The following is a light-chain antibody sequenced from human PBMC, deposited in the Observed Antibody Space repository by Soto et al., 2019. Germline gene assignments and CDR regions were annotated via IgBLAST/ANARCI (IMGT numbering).Light chain of an antibody. CDR3: HKYNSALLT. CDR2: AAS. Sequence: DLQMTQSPSSLSASVGDRVTITCRASQGIYNYLAWYQQKPGKAPKLLIYAASTLEAGVPSRFSGSGSGTDFTLTISSLQPEDVATYYCHKYNSALLTFGQGTRLEIK. J-gene: IGKJ5*01. V-gene: IGKV1-27*01. CDR1: QGIYNY.